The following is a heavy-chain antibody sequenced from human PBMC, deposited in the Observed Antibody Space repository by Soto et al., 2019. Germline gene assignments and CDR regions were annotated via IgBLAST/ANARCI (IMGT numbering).Heavy chain of an antibody. CDR3: ASTPVAARYFDY. Sequence: EVQLVESGGGLVQPGGSLRLSCSVSGFTFNSAWMSWVRQAPGKGLEWVVNINQDGNEKFYVDSVMGRFTISRDNAKNSLFLQMNSLRVEDTAVYYCASTPVAARYFDYWGRGTLVTVSS. CDR2: INQDGNEK. V-gene: IGHV3-7*01. D-gene: IGHD6-6*01. CDR1: GFTFNSAW. J-gene: IGHJ4*02.